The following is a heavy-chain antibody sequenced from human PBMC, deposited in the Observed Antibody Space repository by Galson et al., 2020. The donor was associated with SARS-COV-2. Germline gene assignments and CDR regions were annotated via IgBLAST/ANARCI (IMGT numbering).Heavy chain of an antibody. Sequence: LSLTCAASGFSFSSYSMNWVRQAPGKGLERVSTINDAGGSIYYADSVKCRFTIYRDNSKSTLYLQLTSLRAEDTALYYCARKPGAGTLWYFELWGRGTLVSVSS. V-gene: IGHV3-23*01. CDR1: GFSFSSYS. CDR3: ARKPGAGTLWYFEL. CDR2: INDAGGSI. J-gene: IGHJ2*01. D-gene: IGHD1-1*01.